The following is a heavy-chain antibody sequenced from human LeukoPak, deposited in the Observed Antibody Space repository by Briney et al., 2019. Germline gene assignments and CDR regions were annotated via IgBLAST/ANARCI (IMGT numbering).Heavy chain of an antibody. V-gene: IGHV3-23*01. CDR3: AKDSEISAFFDY. CDR1: GFTFKNYA. D-gene: IGHD5-24*01. J-gene: IGHJ4*02. CDR2: ISGSGTTT. Sequence: GGSPRLSCTASGFTFKNYAINWVRQAPGKGLEWVSRISGSGTTTDYADSVKGRFTVSRDNSKNTVYLQMTSLRAEDTAIYYCAKDSEISAFFDYWGQGTPVTVSS.